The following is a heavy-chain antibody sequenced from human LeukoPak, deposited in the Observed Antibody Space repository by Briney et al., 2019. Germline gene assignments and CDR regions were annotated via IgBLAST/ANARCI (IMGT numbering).Heavy chain of an antibody. D-gene: IGHD2-2*01. Sequence: SETLSLTCTVSGGSISSGDYYWSWIRQPPGKGLEWIGYIYYSGSTYYNPSLKSRVTISVDTSKNQFSLKLSSVTAADTAVYYCARDSGVLGSTRYYYYYYGMDVWGQGTTVTVS. CDR2: IYYSGST. CDR1: GGSISSGDYY. V-gene: IGHV4-30-4*01. CDR3: ARDSGVLGSTRYYYYYYGMDV. J-gene: IGHJ6*02.